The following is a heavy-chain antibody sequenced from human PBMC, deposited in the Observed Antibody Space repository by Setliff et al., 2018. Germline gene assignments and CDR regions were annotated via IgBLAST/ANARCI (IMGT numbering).Heavy chain of an antibody. CDR1: GFTFSSYA. CDR3: ARLWFGTGNLDY. Sequence: GGSLRLSCAASGFTFSSYAMSWVRQAPGKGLEWVANIKQDGSERYYVDSVKGRFTISRDNAKNSLYLQMNSLRAEDTAVYYCARLWFGTGNLDYWGQGTLVTVSS. J-gene: IGHJ4*02. CDR2: IKQDGSER. V-gene: IGHV3-7*01. D-gene: IGHD3-10*01.